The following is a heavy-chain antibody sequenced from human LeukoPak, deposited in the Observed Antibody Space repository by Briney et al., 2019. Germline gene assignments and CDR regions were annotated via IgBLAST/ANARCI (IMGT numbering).Heavy chain of an antibody. D-gene: IGHD3-10*01. CDR3: ASGRYGSGSYGDY. CDR2: IYSGGST. V-gene: IGHV3-53*01. CDR1: GFTVSSNY. J-gene: IGHJ4*02. Sequence: PGGSLRLSCGASGFTVSSNYMSWVRQAPGKGLEWVSVIYSGGSTYYADSVKGRFTISRDNSKNTLYLQMNSLRAEDTAVYYCASGRYGSGSYGDYWGQGTLVTVSS.